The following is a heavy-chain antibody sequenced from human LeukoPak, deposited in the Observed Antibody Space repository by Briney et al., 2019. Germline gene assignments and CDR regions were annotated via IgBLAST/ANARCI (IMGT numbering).Heavy chain of an antibody. Sequence: SQTLSLTCAVSGGSISSGGYSWRWIRQPPGKGLEWIGYIYHSGSTYYNPSLKSRVTISVDRSKNQFSLKLSSVTAAGTAVYFCSRQNYYYGMDVWGQGTTVTVSS. CDR1: GGSISSGGYS. J-gene: IGHJ6*02. V-gene: IGHV4-30-2*01. CDR3: SRQNYYYGMDV. CDR2: IYHSGST.